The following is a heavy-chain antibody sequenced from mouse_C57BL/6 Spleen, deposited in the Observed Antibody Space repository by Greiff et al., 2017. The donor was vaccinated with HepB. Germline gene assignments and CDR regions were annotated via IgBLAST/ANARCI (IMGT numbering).Heavy chain of an antibody. D-gene: IGHD3-3*01. CDR3: ARGTSDLYWYLDV. V-gene: IGHV1-80*01. Sequence: VQLQQSGAELVKPGASVKISCKASGYAFSSYWMNWVKQRPGKGLEWIGQIYPGDGDTNNNGKFKGKATLTADKSSSTAYMQLSSLTSEDSAVYFCARGTSDLYWYLDVWGTGTTVTVSS. CDR1: GYAFSSYW. J-gene: IGHJ1*03. CDR2: IYPGDGDT.